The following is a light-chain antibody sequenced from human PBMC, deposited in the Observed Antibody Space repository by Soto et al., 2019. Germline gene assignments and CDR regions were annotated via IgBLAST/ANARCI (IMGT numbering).Light chain of an antibody. CDR1: HCVSPF. CDR2: KAS. CDR3: QLRRT. V-gene: IGKV3-11*01. J-gene: IGKJ1*01. Sequence: EIVLTPSPATLSLSQWERAIFSCPASHCVSPFLDWFEQNPGQPPRLLTYKASDMTTGIPARCSGSGSGTDFTLTHSSQEPEDFAVYYCQLRRTFGQGTKVDIK.